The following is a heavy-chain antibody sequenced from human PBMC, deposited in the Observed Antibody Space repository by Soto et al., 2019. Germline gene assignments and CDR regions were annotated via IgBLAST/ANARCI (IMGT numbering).Heavy chain of an antibody. V-gene: IGHV4-31*03. CDR1: GGSISSGGYY. J-gene: IGHJ5*02. CDR2: IYYSGST. Sequence: PSETLSLTCTVSGGSISSGGYYWSWIRQHPGKGLEWIGYIYYSGSTYYNPSLKSRVTISVDTSKNQFSLKLSSVTAADTAVNYCARGTAISTYNWFDPWGQGTLVTVSS. CDR3: ARGTAISTYNWFDP.